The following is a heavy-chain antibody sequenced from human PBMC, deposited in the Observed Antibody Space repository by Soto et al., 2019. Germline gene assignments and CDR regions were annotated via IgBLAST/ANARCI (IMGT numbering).Heavy chain of an antibody. V-gene: IGHV1-18*01. CDR2: ISAFNGET. Sequence: GASVKVSCKASGFTFSDYGFSWVRQAPGRGLEWMGWISAFNGETNYTQKSEGRVAMTTDAATTTAYMELGSLTVDDTAVYYCVRDQQWLLPVPLNFDYWGQGTVVTVS. J-gene: IGHJ4*02. CDR3: VRDQQWLLPVPLNFDY. D-gene: IGHD6-19*01. CDR1: GFTFSDYG.